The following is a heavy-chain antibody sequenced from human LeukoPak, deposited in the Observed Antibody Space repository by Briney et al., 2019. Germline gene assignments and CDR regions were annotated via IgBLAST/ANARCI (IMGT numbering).Heavy chain of an antibody. D-gene: IGHD1-26*01. J-gene: IGHJ3*02. CDR2: IYSGGYSGGGP. CDR1: GFIVSSNH. V-gene: IGHV3-66*01. Sequence: PGGSLRLSCAISGFIVSSNHMNWVRQAPGKGLEWVSVIYSGGYSGGGPFYADSVKGRFTTSSDSSKNTLYLQMNSLRAEDTAVYYCARDFPYRHGSYNAFDIWGQGTMVTVSS. CDR3: ARDFPYRHGSYNAFDI.